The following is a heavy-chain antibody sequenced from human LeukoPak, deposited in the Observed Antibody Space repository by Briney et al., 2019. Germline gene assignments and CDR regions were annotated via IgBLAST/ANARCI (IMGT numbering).Heavy chain of an antibody. D-gene: IGHD6-13*01. CDR3: AKGSIAAAGGGYNWFDP. Sequence: GGSLRLSCAASGFTFSSYAMSWVRQAPGKGLERVSVISGSGGSTYYADSVRGRFIISRDNSKNTLFLQMNSLRAEDTAVYYCAKGSIAAAGGGYNWFDPWGQGTLVTVSS. CDR2: ISGSGGST. V-gene: IGHV3-23*01. J-gene: IGHJ5*02. CDR1: GFTFSSYA.